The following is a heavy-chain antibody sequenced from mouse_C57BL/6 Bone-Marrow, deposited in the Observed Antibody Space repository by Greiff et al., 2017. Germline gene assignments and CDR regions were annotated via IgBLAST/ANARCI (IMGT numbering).Heavy chain of an antibody. J-gene: IGHJ4*01. Sequence: VQLQQSGPVLVKPGASVKMSCKASGYTFTDYYMNWVKQSHGKSLEWIGVINPYNGGTSYNQKFKGKATLTVNKSSSTAYMELNSLTSEYSAVYYCARELRFFYYTMDYWGQGTSVTVSS. CDR2: INPYNGGT. D-gene: IGHD1-1*01. CDR3: ARELRFFYYTMDY. V-gene: IGHV1-19*01. CDR1: GYTFTDYY.